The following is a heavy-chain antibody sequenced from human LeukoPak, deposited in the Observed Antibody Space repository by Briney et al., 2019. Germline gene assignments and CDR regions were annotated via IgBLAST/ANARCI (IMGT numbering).Heavy chain of an antibody. CDR1: GFTFSSYS. V-gene: IGHV3-21*01. Sequence: PGGSLRLSCAASGFTFSSYSMNWVRQAPGKGLEWVSSISSSSSYIYYADSVKGRFTISRDNAKNSLYLQMNSLRAEDTAVYYCARGDSSSSTIEDGMDVWGQGTTVTVSS. D-gene: IGHD6-13*01. CDR3: ARGDSSSSTIEDGMDV. CDR2: ISSSSSYI. J-gene: IGHJ6*02.